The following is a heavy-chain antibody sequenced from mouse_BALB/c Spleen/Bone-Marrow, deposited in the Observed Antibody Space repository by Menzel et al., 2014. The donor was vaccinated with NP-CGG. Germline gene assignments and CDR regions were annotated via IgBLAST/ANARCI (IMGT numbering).Heavy chain of an antibody. Sequence: EVKLMESGGGLVQPGGSRKLSCAASGFTFSSFGMHWVRQAPEKGLEWVAYISSGSSTIYYADTVKGRFTISRDNPKNHLFLQMTSLRSEDTAMYYCARSRGNYLYYAMDYWGQGTSVTVSS. CDR2: ISSGSSTI. CDR3: ARSRGNYLYYAMDY. CDR1: GFTFSSFG. V-gene: IGHV5-17*02. J-gene: IGHJ4*01. D-gene: IGHD2-1*01.